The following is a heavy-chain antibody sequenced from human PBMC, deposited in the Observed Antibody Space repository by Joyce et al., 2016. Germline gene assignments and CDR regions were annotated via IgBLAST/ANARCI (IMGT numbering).Heavy chain of an antibody. V-gene: IGHV3-33*01. CDR3: VGGNVGARFDYYYALDI. CDR2: IWYDGNNK. J-gene: IGHJ6*02. D-gene: IGHD3-10*01. Sequence: QELLVESGGGVVQPGKSLRLSCAASGSSFRGFSFSGLGIPWVRQAPGKGLDWVALIWYDGNNKYYADSVHGRFTISRDNSRKMVYLQMNSLRVEDTAVYYCVGGNVGARFDYYYALDIWGQGTTVTVSS. CDR1: GSSFRGFSFSGLG.